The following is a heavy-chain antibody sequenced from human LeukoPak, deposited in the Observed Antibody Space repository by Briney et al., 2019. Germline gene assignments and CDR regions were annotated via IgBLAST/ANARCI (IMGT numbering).Heavy chain of an antibody. J-gene: IGHJ4*02. CDR1: EFTFSSYA. CDR3: AKHSGSYYAYYFDY. V-gene: IGHV3-23*01. D-gene: IGHD1-26*01. Sequence: GGSLRLSCAASEFTFSSYAMGWVRQAPGKGLEWVSTISGSGGSTYYADSVKGRFTISRSRDNSKNTPYLQMNSLRDEDTAIYYCAKHSGSYYAYYFDYWGQGTLVTVSS. CDR2: ISGSGGST.